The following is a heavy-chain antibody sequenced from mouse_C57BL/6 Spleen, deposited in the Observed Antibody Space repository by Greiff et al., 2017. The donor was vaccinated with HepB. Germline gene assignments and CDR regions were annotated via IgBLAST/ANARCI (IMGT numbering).Heavy chain of an antibody. J-gene: IGHJ1*03. CDR2: IHPNSGST. Sequence: QVQLKQPGAELVKPGASVKLSCKASGYTFTSYWMHWVKQRPGQGLEWIGMIHPNSGSTNYNEKFKSKATLTVDKSSSTAYMQLSSLTSEDSAVYYCARSNYSNYEYFDVWAQGPRSPSPQ. CDR1: GYTFTSYW. D-gene: IGHD2-5*01. V-gene: IGHV1-64*01. CDR3: ARSNYSNYEYFDV.